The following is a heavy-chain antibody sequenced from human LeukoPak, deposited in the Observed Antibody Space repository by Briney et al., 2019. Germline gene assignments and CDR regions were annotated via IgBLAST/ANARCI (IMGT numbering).Heavy chain of an antibody. D-gene: IGHD4-17*01. CDR3: ARAPYAVTTRYFDY. J-gene: IGHJ4*02. Sequence: GGSLRLSCAASGFTFSSYAMSWVRQAPGKGLEWVSAISGSGGSTYYADSVKGRFTISRDNSKNTLYLQMNSLRAEDTAVYYCARAPYAVTTRYFDYWGQGTLVTVSS. V-gene: IGHV3-23*01. CDR2: ISGSGGST. CDR1: GFTFSSYA.